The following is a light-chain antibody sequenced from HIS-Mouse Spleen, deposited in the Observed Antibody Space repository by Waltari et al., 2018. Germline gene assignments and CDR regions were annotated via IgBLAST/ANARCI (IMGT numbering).Light chain of an antibody. V-gene: IGLV3-10*01. CDR1: ALPKKY. CDR3: YSTDSSGNHRV. J-gene: IGLJ2*01. CDR2: EAS. Sequence: SYELTQPPPVSVSPGQKARITCSGDALPKKYAYWYQQKSGQAPLLVIYEASKRPSGIPERFSGSSSGTMATLTISGAQVEDEADYYCYSTDSSGNHRVFGGGTKLTVL.